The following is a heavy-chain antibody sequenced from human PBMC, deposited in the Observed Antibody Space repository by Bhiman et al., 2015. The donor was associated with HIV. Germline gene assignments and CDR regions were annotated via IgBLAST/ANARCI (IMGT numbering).Heavy chain of an antibody. CDR2: ISVSGNTI. D-gene: IGHD3-3*01. V-gene: IGHV3-48*03. Sequence: EVQLVESGGGLVQPGGSLRLSCAASGFNFSTYEMNWVRQAPGKGLEWVSYISVSGNTIYYAESVKGRFTISRDNGRNSLYLRMSRLRGDDTATYYCVRTLVFWGGYSGAYWGQGTAVRVSA. J-gene: IGHJ4*02. CDR3: VRTLVFWGGYSGAY. CDR1: GFNFSTYE.